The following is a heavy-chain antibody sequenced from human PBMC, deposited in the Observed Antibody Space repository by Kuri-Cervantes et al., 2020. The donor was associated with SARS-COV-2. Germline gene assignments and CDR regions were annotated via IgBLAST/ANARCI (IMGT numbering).Heavy chain of an antibody. CDR1: GGSISSSSYY. D-gene: IGHD5-12*01. CDR3: ARGDTRLRLNWNWFDP. J-gene: IGHJ5*02. Sequence: SETLSLTCTVSGGSISSSSYYWGWIRQPPGKGLEWIGSNYYSGSTYYNPSLKSRVTIFVDTSKNQFSLKLSSVTAADTAVYYCARGDTRLRLNWNWFDPWGQGTLVTVSS. CDR2: NYYSGST. V-gene: IGHV4-39*01.